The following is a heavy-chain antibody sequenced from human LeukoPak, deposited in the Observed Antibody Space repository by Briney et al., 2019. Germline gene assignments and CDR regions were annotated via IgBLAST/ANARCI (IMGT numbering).Heavy chain of an antibody. Sequence: SETLSLTCTVSGGSIRSRNYYWDWIRQPPGKGLEWIVNFYDSGSTYYNPSLKSRVTISGDTSKNQFSLKLTSVTAADTAVYYCARHTRPGCSGYENAFDIWGQGTMVTGSS. CDR3: ARHTRPGCSGYENAFDI. V-gene: IGHV4-39*01. CDR1: GGSIRSRNYY. J-gene: IGHJ3*02. CDR2: FYDSGST. D-gene: IGHD5-12*01.